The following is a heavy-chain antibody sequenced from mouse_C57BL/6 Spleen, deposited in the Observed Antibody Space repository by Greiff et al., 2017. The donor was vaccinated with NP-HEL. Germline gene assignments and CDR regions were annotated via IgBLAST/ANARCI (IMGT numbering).Heavy chain of an antibody. CDR3: ARIFGPSYAMDY. J-gene: IGHJ4*01. CDR2: IYPGSGST. Sequence: QVQLQQPGAELVKPGASVKMSCKASGYTFTSYWITWVKQRPGQGLEWIGDIYPGSGSTNYNEKFKSKATLTVDTSSRTAYMQLSSLTSEDSAVYYWARIFGPSYAMDYWGQGTSVTVSS. V-gene: IGHV1-55*01. CDR1: GYTFTSYW.